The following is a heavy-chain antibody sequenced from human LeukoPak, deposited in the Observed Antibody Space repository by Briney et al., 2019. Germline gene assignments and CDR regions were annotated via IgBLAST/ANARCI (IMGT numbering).Heavy chain of an antibody. V-gene: IGHV4-59*08. CDR3: ASRGYSSGSYYFDY. Sequence: SETLSLTCSVSGGSISSYYWSWIRQPPGKGLEWIGYIYYSGSTNYNPSLKSRVTISADTSKNQFSLKLSSVTAADTAMYYCASRGYSSGSYYFDYWGQGALVTVAS. CDR2: IYYSGST. D-gene: IGHD6-19*01. J-gene: IGHJ4*02. CDR1: GGSISSYY.